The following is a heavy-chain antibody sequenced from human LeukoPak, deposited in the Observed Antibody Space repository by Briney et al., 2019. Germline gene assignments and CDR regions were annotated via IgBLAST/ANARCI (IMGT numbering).Heavy chain of an antibody. CDR3: ARVREYCTGISCFAFDI. J-gene: IGHJ3*02. D-gene: IGHD2-8*02. Sequence: GSLRLSCAVSGFTFSNAWMSWVRQAPEKGLEWIGSIYHSGSTYYNPSLKSRVTISVDTSKNHFSLKLSSVTAAGTALYYCARVREYCTGISCFAFDIWGQGTMVTVSS. CDR2: IYHSGST. CDR1: GFTFSNAW. V-gene: IGHV4-38-2*01.